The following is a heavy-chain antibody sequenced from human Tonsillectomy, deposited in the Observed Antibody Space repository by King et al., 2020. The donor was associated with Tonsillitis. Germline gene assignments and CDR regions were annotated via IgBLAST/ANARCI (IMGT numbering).Heavy chain of an antibody. CDR1: GFTSSSFG. CDR3: AKDFETTGTTGWFDP. CDR2: VRYDGSIK. Sequence: QLVQSGGGVVQPGGSLRLSCAAPGFTSSSFGMRWVRQAPGKGLERGAFVRYDGSIKYYADSVKGGFTISRDNSKNTLYLQMNSLRAEDTAVYYCAKDFETTGTTGWFDPWGQGTLVTVSS. D-gene: IGHD1-1*01. V-gene: IGHV3-30*02. J-gene: IGHJ5*02.